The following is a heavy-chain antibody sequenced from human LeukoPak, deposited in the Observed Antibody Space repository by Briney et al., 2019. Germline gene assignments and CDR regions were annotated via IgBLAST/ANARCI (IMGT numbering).Heavy chain of an antibody. CDR3: ARIHRRAGYNFDY. J-gene: IGHJ4*02. Sequence: GASVKVSCKASGYTFTGYYMHWVRQAPGQGLEWMGWINPNSGGTNYAQKFQGRVTMTRDTSISTAYMELSRLRSDDTAVYYCARIHRRAGYNFDYWGQGTLVTVSS. CDR1: GYTFTGYY. V-gene: IGHV1-2*02. D-gene: IGHD5-24*01. CDR2: INPNSGGT.